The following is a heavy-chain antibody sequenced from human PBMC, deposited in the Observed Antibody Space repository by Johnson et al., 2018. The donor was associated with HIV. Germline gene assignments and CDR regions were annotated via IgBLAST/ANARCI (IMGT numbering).Heavy chain of an antibody. CDR1: GFTFSSYA. CDR3: ARDETQRRYALTAFDI. CDR2: ISGSGGST. J-gene: IGHJ3*02. D-gene: IGHD6-25*01. V-gene: IGHV3-23*04. Sequence: VQLVESGGGLVQPGGSLRLSCAASGFTFSSYAMSWVRQAPGKGLEWVSAISGSGGSTYYADSVKGRFTISRDNSKNTVHLQISSLRPEDTAVYYCARDETQRRYALTAFDIWGQGTMVT.